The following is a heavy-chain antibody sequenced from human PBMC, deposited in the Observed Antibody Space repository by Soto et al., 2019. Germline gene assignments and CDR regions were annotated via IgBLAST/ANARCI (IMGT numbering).Heavy chain of an antibody. J-gene: IGHJ4*02. CDR1: GFTFSSYS. CDR3: VRHTCPVDCYSSGY. CDR2: ISSSSTAI. D-gene: IGHD2-21*02. Sequence: PGGSLRLSCAASGFTFSSYSMNWVRQAPGKGLEWVSSISSSSTAIFYGDSVKGRFIISRDNAENSLYLQMNSLRAEDTAVYYCVRHTCPVDCYSSGYWGLGTLVTVSS. V-gene: IGHV3-21*01.